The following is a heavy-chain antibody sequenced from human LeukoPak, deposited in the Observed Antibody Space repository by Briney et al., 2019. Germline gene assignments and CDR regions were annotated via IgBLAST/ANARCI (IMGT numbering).Heavy chain of an antibody. J-gene: IGHJ4*02. CDR3: ARGRVEADILTGYRYYFDY. D-gene: IGHD3-9*01. CDR1: GGSFSGYY. Sequence: PSETLSLTCAVYGGSFSGYYWSWIRQPPGKGLEWIGEINHSGSTNYNPSLKSRVTISVGTSKNQFSLRLSSVTAADTAVYYCARGRVEADILTGYRYYFDYWGQGTLVTVSS. CDR2: INHSGST. V-gene: IGHV4-34*01.